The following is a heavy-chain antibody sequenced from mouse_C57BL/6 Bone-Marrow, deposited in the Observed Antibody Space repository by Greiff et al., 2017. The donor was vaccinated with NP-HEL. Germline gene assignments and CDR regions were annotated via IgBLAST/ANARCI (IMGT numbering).Heavy chain of an antibody. CDR2: LYPRSGNT. Sequence: VQLQQSGAELARPGASVKLSCKASGYTFTSYGISWVKQRTGQGLEWIGELYPRSGNTYYNEKFKGKATLTADKSSSTAYMELSSLTSEDSAVYYCAREGDYYGSSYRTWFAEWGQGTLVTVSA. D-gene: IGHD1-1*01. CDR1: GYTFTSYG. CDR3: AREGDYYGSSYRTWFAE. V-gene: IGHV1-81*01. J-gene: IGHJ3*01.